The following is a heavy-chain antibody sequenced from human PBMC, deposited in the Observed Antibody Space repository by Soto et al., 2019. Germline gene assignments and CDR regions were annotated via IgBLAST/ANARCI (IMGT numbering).Heavy chain of an antibody. CDR3: ARLPIVVASYYFDY. Sequence: PEESVKSSCSGSGYSFTSYWIGWVRQMPGKGLEWMGIIYPGDSDTRYSPSFQGQVTTSADKSISTAYLQWSSLKASDTAMYYCARLPIVVASYYFDYWGQGTLVTVSS. V-gene: IGHV5-51*01. D-gene: IGHD3-22*01. CDR2: IYPGDSDT. CDR1: GYSFTSYW. J-gene: IGHJ4*02.